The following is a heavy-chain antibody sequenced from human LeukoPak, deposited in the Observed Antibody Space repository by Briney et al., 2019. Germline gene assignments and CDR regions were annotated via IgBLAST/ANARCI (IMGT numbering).Heavy chain of an antibody. V-gene: IGHV4-59*08. CDR1: GGSISTYY. D-gene: IGHD3-10*01. CDR2: IYSSGTT. J-gene: IGHJ4*02. CDR3: AKYYASRSRSFDF. Sequence: SETLSLTCTVSGGSISTYYWTWIRQPPGKGLEWVGYIYSSGTTNYNPSLNSRVTISLDTSKNQFSLNLRSVTAADTAVYYCAKYYASRSRSFDFWGQGTLVTVSS.